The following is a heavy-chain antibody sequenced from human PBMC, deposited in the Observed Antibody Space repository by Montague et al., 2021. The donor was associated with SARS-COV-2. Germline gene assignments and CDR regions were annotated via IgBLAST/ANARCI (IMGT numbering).Heavy chain of an antibody. J-gene: IGHJ3*01. CDR1: GFTFSNFA. CDR2: INGGGAGA. CDR3: AKHRFRWGSDALDL. V-gene: IGHV3-23*01. Sequence: SLRLSCAASGFTFSNFAMTWVRQAPGKGLAWVSSINGGGAGAHYAASVTGRFTISRDNSKDTLFLYLNSLSFEDTAVYYCAKHRFRWGSDALDLWGQGTMVTVSS. D-gene: IGHD3-16*01.